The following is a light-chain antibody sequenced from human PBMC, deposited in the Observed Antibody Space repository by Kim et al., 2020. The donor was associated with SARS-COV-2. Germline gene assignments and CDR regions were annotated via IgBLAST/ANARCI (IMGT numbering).Light chain of an antibody. Sequence: SYELTQSPSVSVAPGKTASITCGENNIGSNSVHWYQQRPGQAPVLVIYYDSDRPSGIPERFSGSNSGNTATLTISRVEAGDEADYYCQVRDTNSDHPVFGGGTQLTVL. J-gene: IGLJ3*02. CDR3: QVRDTNSDHPV. V-gene: IGLV3-21*04. CDR2: YDS. CDR1: NIGSNS.